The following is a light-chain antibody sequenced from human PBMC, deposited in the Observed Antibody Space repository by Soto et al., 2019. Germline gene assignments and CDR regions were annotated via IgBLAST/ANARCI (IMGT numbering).Light chain of an antibody. J-gene: IGLJ1*01. CDR3: CSYAGFYYV. V-gene: IGLV2-11*01. Sequence: QSALTQPRSVSGSPGQSVTISCTGTSSDVGGYNYVSWYQQHPGKAPKLMIYDVSKRPSGVPDRFSGSKSGNTASLTISGLQAEDEADYYRCSYAGFYYVFGTGTKLTVL. CDR2: DVS. CDR1: SSDVGGYNY.